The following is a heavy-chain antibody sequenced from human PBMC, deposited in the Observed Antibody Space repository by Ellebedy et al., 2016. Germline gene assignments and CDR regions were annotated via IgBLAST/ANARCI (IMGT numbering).Heavy chain of an antibody. J-gene: IGHJ4*02. V-gene: IGHV3-53*01. CDR3: AGDSRGITAAGTSLHY. CDR1: GFTVSNNY. CDR2: IYTTGNT. Sequence: GESLKISCAVSGFTVSNNYMSWVRQAPGKGLEWVAIIYTTGNTFYPDSAKGRFTISRDNSKNTLSLQMNSLRVEDTAVYYCAGDSRGITAAGTSLHYWGQGTLVTVSS. D-gene: IGHD6-13*01.